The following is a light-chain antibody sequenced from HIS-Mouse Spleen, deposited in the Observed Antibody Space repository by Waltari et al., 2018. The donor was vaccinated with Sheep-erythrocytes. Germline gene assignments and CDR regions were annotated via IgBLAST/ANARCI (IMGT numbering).Light chain of an antibody. CDR3: QQSYSTPQFT. Sequence: DIQMTQSPSSLSASVGDRVNITCRASQSISSYLNWYQQKPGKAPKRLIYAASSLQSGVPSRCSGSGSGTDFTLTISSLQPEDFATYYCQQSYSTPQFTFGPGTKVDIK. J-gene: IGKJ3*01. CDR1: QSISSY. V-gene: IGKV1-39*01. CDR2: AAS.